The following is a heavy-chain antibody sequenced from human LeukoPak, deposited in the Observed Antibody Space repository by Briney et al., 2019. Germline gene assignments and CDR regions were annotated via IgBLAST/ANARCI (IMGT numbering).Heavy chain of an antibody. CDR1: GYTFTGYY. D-gene: IGHD6-19*01. J-gene: IGHJ4*02. V-gene: IGHV1-2*02. CDR3: ARGPVGPEWLVWDFDY. CDR2: INPNSGGT. Sequence: ASVKVSCQASGYTFTGYYMHWVRQAPGQGLEGMGWINPNSGGTNYAQKFQGRVTMTRDTSISTAYMELSRLRSDDTAVYYCARGPVGPEWLVWDFDYWGQGTLVTVSS.